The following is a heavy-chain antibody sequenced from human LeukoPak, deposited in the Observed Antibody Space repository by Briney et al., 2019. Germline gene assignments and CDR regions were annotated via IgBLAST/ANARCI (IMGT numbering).Heavy chain of an antibody. CDR1: GFTFSSYW. J-gene: IGHJ3*02. V-gene: IGHV3-7*01. CDR3: AREEEDAFDI. CDR2: IKQDGSEK. Sequence: GGSLRLSCAAPGFTFSSYWMSWVRQAPGKGLEWVANIKQDGSEKYYVDSVKGRFTISRDNAKNSLYLQMNSLRAEDTAVYYCAREEEDAFDIWGQGTMVTVSS.